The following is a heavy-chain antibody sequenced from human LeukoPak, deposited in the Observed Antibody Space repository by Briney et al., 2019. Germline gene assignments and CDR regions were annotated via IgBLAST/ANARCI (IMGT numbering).Heavy chain of an antibody. CDR3: ARGKIWSPVYLSH. Sequence: SETLSLTCTVSGGSIRSYYWTWLRQPPGKGLEWIGYIYSSGTTNYNPSLKSRVTISMDTSKNQFSLKLSSVTAADTAVYYCARGKIWSPVYLSHWGQGTLVTVSS. V-gene: IGHV4-59*01. CDR2: IYSSGTT. CDR1: GGSIRSYY. J-gene: IGHJ4*02. D-gene: IGHD3-10*01.